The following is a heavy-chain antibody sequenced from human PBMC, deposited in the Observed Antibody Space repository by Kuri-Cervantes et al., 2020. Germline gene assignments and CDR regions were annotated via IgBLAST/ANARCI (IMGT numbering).Heavy chain of an antibody. Sequence: SETLSLTCTVSGGSISSGSYYWSWIRQPAGKGLEWIGRIYTSGSTNYNPSLKSRVTISVDTSKNQFSLKLSSVTAADTAVYFCASAIVGVMAFDTWGQGTMVTVSS. D-gene: IGHD1-26*01. CDR2: IYTSGST. V-gene: IGHV4-61*02. J-gene: IGHJ3*02. CDR1: GGSISSGSYY. CDR3: ASAIVGVMAFDT.